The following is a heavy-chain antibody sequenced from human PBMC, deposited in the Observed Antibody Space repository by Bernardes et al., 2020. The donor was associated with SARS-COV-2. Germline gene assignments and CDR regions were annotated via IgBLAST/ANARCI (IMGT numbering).Heavy chain of an antibody. D-gene: IGHD2-2*01. V-gene: IGHV4-34*01. Sequence: SASLSPTCAVYGGSFSGYYLSWIRPPPGKGLEWIGEINHSGSTNYNPSLKSRVTISVDTSKNQFSLKLSSVTAADTAVYYCARWVSVVVPAAKFDPWGQGTLVTVSS. CDR3: ARWVSVVVPAAKFDP. CDR2: INHSGST. J-gene: IGHJ5*02. CDR1: GGSFSGYY.